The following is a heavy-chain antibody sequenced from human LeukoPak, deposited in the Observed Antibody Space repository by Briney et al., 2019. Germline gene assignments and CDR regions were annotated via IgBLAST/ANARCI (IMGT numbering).Heavy chain of an antibody. CDR2: IYYSGST. CDR3: ARGNRGYSYGYRGYFDY. D-gene: IGHD5-18*01. V-gene: IGHV4-59*01. CDR1: GGSISSCY. J-gene: IGHJ4*02. Sequence: SETLSLTCTVSGGSISSCYWSWIRQPPGKGLEWIGYIYYSGSTNYNPSLKSRVTISVDTSKNQFSLKLSSVTAADTAVYYCARGNRGYSYGYRGYFDYWGQGTLVTVSS.